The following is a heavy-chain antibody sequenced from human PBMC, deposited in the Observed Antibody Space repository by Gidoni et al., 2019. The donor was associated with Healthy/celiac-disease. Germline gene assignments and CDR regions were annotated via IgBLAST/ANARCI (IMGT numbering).Heavy chain of an antibody. CDR2: FDPEDGET. CDR3: ATVPGGGYYYVLFFQH. Sequence: QVQLVQSGSEVKKPVASVKVSCKVSGYTLTDLSMHWVRQAPGKGLEWMGGFDPEDGETIYAQKFQGRVTMTEDTSTDTAYMELSSLRSEDTAVYYCATVPGGGYYYVLFFQHWGQGTLVTVSS. D-gene: IGHD3-22*01. CDR1: GYTLTDLS. J-gene: IGHJ1*01. V-gene: IGHV1-24*01.